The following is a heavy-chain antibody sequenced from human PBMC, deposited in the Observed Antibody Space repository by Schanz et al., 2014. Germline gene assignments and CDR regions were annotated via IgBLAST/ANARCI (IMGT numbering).Heavy chain of an antibody. CDR2: ISYDGSNK. J-gene: IGHJ4*02. V-gene: IGHV3-30-3*01. Sequence: QVQLVESGGGVVQPGRSLRLSCAAYGFTLSSYAMHWVRQAPGKGLEWVAVISYDGSNKYYADSVKGRFTISRDNSKNTLYLQMNTLRAEETAVYYCARDRGYCSGGSCLTFDYWGQGTLVTVSS. CDR3: ARDRGYCSGGSCLTFDY. CDR1: GFTLSSYA. D-gene: IGHD2-15*01.